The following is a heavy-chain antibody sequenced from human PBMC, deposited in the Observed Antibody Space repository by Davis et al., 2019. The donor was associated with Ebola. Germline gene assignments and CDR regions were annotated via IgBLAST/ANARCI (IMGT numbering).Heavy chain of an antibody. CDR2: IIPIFGTA. V-gene: IGHV1-69*13. CDR1: GGTFSSYA. Sequence: SVKVSCKASGGTFSSYAISWVRQAPGQGLEWMGGIIPIFGTANYAQKFQGRVTITADESTSTAYMELSSLRSEDTAVYYCARVVVAPGTRYYYGMDVWGQGTTVTVSS. D-gene: IGHD2-15*01. CDR3: ARVVVAPGTRYYYGMDV. J-gene: IGHJ6*02.